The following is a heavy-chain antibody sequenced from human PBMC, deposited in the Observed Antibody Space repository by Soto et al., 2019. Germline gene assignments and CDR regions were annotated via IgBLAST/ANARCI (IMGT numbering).Heavy chain of an antibody. CDR3: ATGRYDFWSGYRRYAFDI. D-gene: IGHD3-3*01. V-gene: IGHV1-24*01. Sequence: ASVKVSCKVSGYTLTELSMHWVRQAPGKGLEWMGGFDPEDGETIYAQKFQGRVTMTEDTSTDTAYMELSSLRSEDTAVYYCATGRYDFWSGYRRYAFDIWGQGKMVTVSS. J-gene: IGHJ3*02. CDR2: FDPEDGET. CDR1: GYTLTELS.